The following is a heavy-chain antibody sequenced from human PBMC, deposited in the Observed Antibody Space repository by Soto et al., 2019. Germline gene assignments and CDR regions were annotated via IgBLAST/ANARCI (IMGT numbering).Heavy chain of an antibody. Sequence: QVQLVQSGPEVKKPGASVKVSCKASGYTFLNYGINWIRQAPGQGLEWMGGIQTDTGHPNVAQKFRDRVTMTTDTSTGTSCMEMRSLTSGDTATSYCAKAGGYGYRYAPWGQGTLVTVSS. CDR1: GYTFLNYG. V-gene: IGHV1-18*01. D-gene: IGHD3-16*02. CDR2: IQTDTGHP. CDR3: AKAGGYGYRYAP. J-gene: IGHJ5*02.